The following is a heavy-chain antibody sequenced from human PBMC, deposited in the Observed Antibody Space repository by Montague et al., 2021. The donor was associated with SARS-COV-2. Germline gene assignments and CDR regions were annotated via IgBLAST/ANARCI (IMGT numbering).Heavy chain of an antibody. D-gene: IGHD2-2*01. Sequence: TLSLTCTVSGGSISSGGYYWSWIRQHPGKGLEWIGYIYYSGSTYYNPSLKSRVTISVDTSKNQFSLKLSSVTAADAAVYYCATESVVPASLYYYGMDVWDQGTTVTVSS. CDR1: GGSISSGGYY. J-gene: IGHJ6*02. CDR3: ATESVVPASLYYYGMDV. CDR2: IYYSGST. V-gene: IGHV4-31*03.